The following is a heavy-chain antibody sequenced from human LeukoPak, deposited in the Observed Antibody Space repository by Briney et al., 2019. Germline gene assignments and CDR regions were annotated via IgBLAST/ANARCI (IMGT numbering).Heavy chain of an antibody. Sequence: PSETLSLTGAVYGGSFSGYYWSWIRQPPGKGLEWIGEINHSGSTNYNPSLKSRVTISVDTSKNQFSLKLSSVTAADTAVYYCARGLDYYDSSGPYWYFDLWGRGTLVTVSS. D-gene: IGHD3-22*01. CDR1: GGSFSGYY. J-gene: IGHJ2*01. V-gene: IGHV4-34*01. CDR2: INHSGST. CDR3: ARGLDYYDSSGPYWYFDL.